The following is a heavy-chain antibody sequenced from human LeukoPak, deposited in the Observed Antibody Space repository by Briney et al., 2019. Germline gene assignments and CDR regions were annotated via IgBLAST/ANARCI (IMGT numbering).Heavy chain of an antibody. CDR3: ARDNLMVRGVIYY. V-gene: IGHV1-2*02. D-gene: IGHD3-10*01. Sequence: ASVKVSCKASGYTFSRYYMHWVRQAPGQGLEWMGWINPNSGGTNYAQKFQGRVTMTRDTSISTAYMELSRLRSDDTAVYYCARDNLMVRGVIYYWGQGTLVTVSS. CDR2: INPNSGGT. J-gene: IGHJ4*02. CDR1: GYTFSRYY.